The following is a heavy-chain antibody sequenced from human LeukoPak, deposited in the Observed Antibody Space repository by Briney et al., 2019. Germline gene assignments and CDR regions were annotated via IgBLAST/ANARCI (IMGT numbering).Heavy chain of an antibody. CDR3: AGEYYGSSPFVY. J-gene: IGHJ4*02. Sequence: PSQTLSLTCTVSGGSISSGSYYWSWIRQPAGKGLEWIGRIYTSGSTNYNPSLKSRVTMSVDTSKNQFSLKLSSVTAADTAIYYCAGEYYGSSPFVYWGPGTLVTVSS. D-gene: IGHD3-10*01. CDR1: GGSISSGSYY. CDR2: IYTSGST. V-gene: IGHV4-61*02.